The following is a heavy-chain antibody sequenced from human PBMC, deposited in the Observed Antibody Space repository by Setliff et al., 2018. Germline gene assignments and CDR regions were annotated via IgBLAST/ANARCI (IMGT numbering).Heavy chain of an antibody. V-gene: IGHV1-69*06. J-gene: IGHJ4*02. CDR2: IIPIFGTT. Sequence: SVKVSCKASGGSFSTYAISWARQAPGQGLEWMGVIIPIFGTTNNAQKFQGRVTITADKSTSTAYMELSSLRSEDTAVYYCAIDSLPRYCTNGVCYEEFDYWGQGTLVTVSS. D-gene: IGHD2-8*01. CDR3: AIDSLPRYCTNGVCYEEFDY. CDR1: GGSFSTYA.